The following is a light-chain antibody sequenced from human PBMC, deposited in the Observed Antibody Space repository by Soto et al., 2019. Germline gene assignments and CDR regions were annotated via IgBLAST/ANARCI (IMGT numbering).Light chain of an antibody. J-gene: IGLJ1*01. Sequence: QSVLTQPASVSGSPGQSITISCTGTSSDVGGYNYVSWYQQHPGKAPKLMIYDVSNRPSGVSNRFSGSKSGNTASLTISGFQAEDEADYYCSSYTSSSPLYVFGIGTKVTVL. CDR2: DVS. V-gene: IGLV2-14*01. CDR3: SSYTSSSPLYV. CDR1: SSDVGGYNY.